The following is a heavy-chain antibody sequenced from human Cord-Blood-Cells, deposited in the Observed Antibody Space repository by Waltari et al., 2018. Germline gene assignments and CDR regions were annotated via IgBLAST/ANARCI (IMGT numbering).Heavy chain of an antibody. CDR3: ARDRGSSSWLDAFDI. J-gene: IGHJ3*02. CDR1: GGSISSYY. CDR2: IYYSGST. Sequence: QVQLQESGPGLVKPSETLSLTCTVSGGSISSYYWSWIRQPPGKGLEWIGYIYYSGSTNYNPSLKSRVTISVDTSKNQFSLKLSSVTAADTAVYYCARDRGSSSWLDAFDIWGQGTMVTVSS. V-gene: IGHV4-59*01. D-gene: IGHD6-13*01.